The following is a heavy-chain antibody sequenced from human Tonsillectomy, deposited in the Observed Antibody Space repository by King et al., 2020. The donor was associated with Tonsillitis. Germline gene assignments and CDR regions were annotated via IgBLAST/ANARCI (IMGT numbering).Heavy chain of an antibody. V-gene: IGHV1-45*02. D-gene: IGHD3-10*01. J-gene: IGHJ4*02. CDR3: AIMWHGSGSFDE. CDR1: GYTFTYRY. CDR2: ITPFNGHT. Sequence: QLVQSGAEVKKTGSSVKISCKASGYTFTYRYVHWVRQAPGQALEWMGWITPFNGHTKYAQKFQDRVNITRDRSMSTAYMEVSSLRSDDTAIYYCAIMWHGSGSFDEWGQGTLVTVSS.